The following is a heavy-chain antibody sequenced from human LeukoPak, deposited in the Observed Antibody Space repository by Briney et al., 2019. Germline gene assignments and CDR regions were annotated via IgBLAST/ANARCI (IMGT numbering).Heavy chain of an antibody. D-gene: IGHD3-10*01. V-gene: IGHV3-23*01. CDR3: AKNVLLRFGESSYFDY. Sequence: GGSLRLSCAASGFTFSSYAMSWVRQAPGKGLEWVSAISGSGGSTYYADSVKGRFTISRDNSKNTLYLQMNSLRAEDTAVYYCAKNVLLRFGESSYFDYWGQGTLVTVSS. CDR1: GFTFSSYA. CDR2: ISGSGGST. J-gene: IGHJ4*02.